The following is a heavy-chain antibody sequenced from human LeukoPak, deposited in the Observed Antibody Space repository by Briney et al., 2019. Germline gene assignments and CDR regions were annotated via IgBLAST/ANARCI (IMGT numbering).Heavy chain of an antibody. CDR3: AKVKWDSSGYFDY. CDR1: GFTFSSYA. Sequence: GGSLRLSCSASGFTFSSYAMHWVRQAPGKGLEYVSAISSNGGSTYYADSVKGRFTISRDNSKNTVYLQMNSLRAEDTAIYYCAKVKWDSSGYFDYWGQGTLVTVSS. J-gene: IGHJ4*02. V-gene: IGHV3-64*04. D-gene: IGHD3-22*01. CDR2: ISSNGGST.